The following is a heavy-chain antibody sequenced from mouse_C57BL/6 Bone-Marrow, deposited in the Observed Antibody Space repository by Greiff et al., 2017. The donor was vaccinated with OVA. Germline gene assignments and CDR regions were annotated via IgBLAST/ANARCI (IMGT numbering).Heavy chain of an antibody. CDR1: GFTFSDYY. Sequence: EVQVVESGGGLVQPGGSLKLSCAASGFTFSDYYMYWVRQTPEKRLEWVAYISNGGGSTYYPDTVKGRFTISRDNAKNTLYLQMSRLKSEDTAMYYCARGDYYGSSYAYAMDYWGQGTSVTVSS. D-gene: IGHD1-1*01. CDR3: ARGDYYGSSYAYAMDY. J-gene: IGHJ4*01. V-gene: IGHV5-12*01. CDR2: ISNGGGST.